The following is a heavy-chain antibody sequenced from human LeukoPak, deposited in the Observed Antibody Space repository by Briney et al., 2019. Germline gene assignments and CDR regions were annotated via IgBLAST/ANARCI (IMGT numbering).Heavy chain of an antibody. CDR2: ISYDGSNK. D-gene: IGHD3-10*01. CDR1: GFTFSNYG. Sequence: GGSLRLSCAASGFTFSNYGMHWVRQAPGKGLEWVALISYDGSNKYYADSVKGRFTISRDNAKNSLYLQMNSLRAEDTAVYYCAREQYYGSGSYYICWFDTWGQGSLVTVSS. V-gene: IGHV3-30*03. J-gene: IGHJ5*02. CDR3: AREQYYGSGSYYICWFDT.